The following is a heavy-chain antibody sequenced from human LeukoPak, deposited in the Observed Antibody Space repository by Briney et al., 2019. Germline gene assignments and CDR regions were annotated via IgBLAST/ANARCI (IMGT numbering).Heavy chain of an antibody. CDR3: ARDGGCSGGSCYSESDGDAFDI. Sequence: SVKVSCKASGGTFISYPICWVRQARGQGLEWMGRIIPILGIANYVQKFQGRVTITADKSTSTAYMELSSLRSEDTAVYYCARDGGCSGGSCYSESDGDAFDIWGQGTMVTVSS. D-gene: IGHD2-15*01. CDR1: GGTFISYP. J-gene: IGHJ3*02. V-gene: IGHV1-69*04. CDR2: IIPILGIA.